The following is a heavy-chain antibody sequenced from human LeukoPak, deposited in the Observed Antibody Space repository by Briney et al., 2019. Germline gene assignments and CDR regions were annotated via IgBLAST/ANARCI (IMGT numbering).Heavy chain of an antibody. D-gene: IGHD3-22*01. CDR1: GAPISSYY. CDR3: ARGAYYYDISAGNWFDP. Sequence: SETLSLTCTVSGAPISSYYWSWIRQPPGKGLEWIGYIYYSGSTNYNPSLKSRVTISVDTSKNQFSLKLSSVTAADTAVYYCARGAYYYDISAGNWFDPWGQGTLVTVSS. V-gene: IGHV4-59*01. J-gene: IGHJ5*02. CDR2: IYYSGST.